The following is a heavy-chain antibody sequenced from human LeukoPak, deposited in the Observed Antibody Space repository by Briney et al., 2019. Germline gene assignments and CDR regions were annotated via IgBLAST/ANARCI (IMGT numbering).Heavy chain of an antibody. CDR3: ARESIGDCYFDY. J-gene: IGHJ4*02. D-gene: IGHD3-10*01. CDR1: GASINTSNW. V-gene: IGHV4-4*02. Sequence: PSGTLSLTCAVSGASINTSNWWSWVRQPPGKGLEWIGEIYHSRSTNYNPSLGGRVTMSVDKSKNQFSLKLTSVTAADTAVYYCARESIGDCYFDYWGQGNLVTVSS. CDR2: IYHSRST.